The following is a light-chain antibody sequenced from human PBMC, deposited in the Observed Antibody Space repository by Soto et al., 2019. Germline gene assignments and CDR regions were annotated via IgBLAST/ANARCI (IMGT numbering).Light chain of an antibody. J-gene: IGLJ1*01. CDR3: SSYTSSSTPYV. CDR2: DVS. CDR1: SSDFGGYNY. Sequence: QSALTQPASVSGSPGQSITISCTGTSSDFGGYNYVSWYQQHPGKAPKLVIYDVSNRPSGVSNRFSGSKSGNTASLTISGLQAEDEADYYCSSYTSSSTPYVFGTGTKSPS. V-gene: IGLV2-14*01.